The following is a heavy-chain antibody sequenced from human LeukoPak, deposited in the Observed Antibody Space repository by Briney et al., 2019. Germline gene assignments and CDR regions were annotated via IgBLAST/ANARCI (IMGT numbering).Heavy chain of an antibody. CDR1: EFTFSSYG. Sequence: PGGSLRLSCAASEFTFSSYGMHWVRQAPGKGLEWVAFIRYDGGNKYYADSVKGRFTISRDNAKNSLYLQMNSLRAEDTALYYCAKDSRGWLQLGYFDYWGQGTLVTVSS. D-gene: IGHD5-24*01. CDR2: IRYDGGNK. J-gene: IGHJ4*02. V-gene: IGHV3-30*02. CDR3: AKDSRGWLQLGYFDY.